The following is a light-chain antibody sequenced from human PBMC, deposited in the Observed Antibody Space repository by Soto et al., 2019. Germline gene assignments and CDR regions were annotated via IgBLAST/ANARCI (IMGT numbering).Light chain of an antibody. CDR1: QSVSSY. V-gene: IGKV3-15*01. Sequence: EILMTQSPSTLSVSPGERATLSCRASQSVSSYLAWYQQKPGQAPSLLIYGAFTRATGIPARFSGTGSGTEFTLTISSLQSEDFEIYYCQQYNDWPLTFGQGTKVDIK. CDR3: QQYNDWPLT. J-gene: IGKJ1*01. CDR2: GAF.